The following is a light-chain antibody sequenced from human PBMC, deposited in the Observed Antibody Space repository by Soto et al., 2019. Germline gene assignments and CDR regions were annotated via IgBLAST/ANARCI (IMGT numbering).Light chain of an antibody. J-gene: IGKJ5*01. Sequence: EVLLTQSPVTLSLSPGERAILSCRASQSLSSSFLAWYQQKPGQAPRLLIYSSSNRATGIPDRFSGGGSGTDFTLTINRLEPEDFAVYYCQQYGSSITFGQGTRLEI. CDR3: QQYGSSIT. CDR2: SSS. CDR1: QSLSSSF. V-gene: IGKV3-20*01.